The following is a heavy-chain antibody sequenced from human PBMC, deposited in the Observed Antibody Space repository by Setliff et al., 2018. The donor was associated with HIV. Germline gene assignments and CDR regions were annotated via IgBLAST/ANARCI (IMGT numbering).Heavy chain of an antibody. Sequence: GASVKVSCKASGYTFTSYYMHWVRQAPGQGLEWMGMVYPSDGSTSYAQKFQGRVTTTRDTSTSTIYMELNSLTSEDTAVYYCARDNTAFDIWGQGTMVTVSS. D-gene: IGHD2-2*02. CDR1: GYTFTSYY. CDR2: VYPSDGST. V-gene: IGHV1-46*01. J-gene: IGHJ3*02. CDR3: ARDNTAFDI.